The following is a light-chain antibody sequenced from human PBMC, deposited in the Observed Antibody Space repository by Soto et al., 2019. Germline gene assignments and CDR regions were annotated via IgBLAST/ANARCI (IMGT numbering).Light chain of an antibody. Sequence: QSALTQPSSLSGSPGQSITISFTGASSDVGSYNLVSWYQQHPGQAPKLVISEGSKRPSGVSNRFSGSKSGNTASLTISGLQAEDEADYYCCSYAGSSTLWVFGGGTKVTVL. CDR1: SSDVGSYNL. J-gene: IGLJ3*02. CDR3: CSYAGSSTLWV. V-gene: IGLV2-23*01. CDR2: EGS.